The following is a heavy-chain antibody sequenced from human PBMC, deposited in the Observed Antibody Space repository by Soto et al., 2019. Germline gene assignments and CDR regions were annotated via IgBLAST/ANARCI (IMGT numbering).Heavy chain of an antibody. CDR3: ARAPRGNYGYPSYFDY. CDR2: ISYSGST. D-gene: IGHD3-10*01. CDR1: GDSISSSDYY. J-gene: IGHJ4*02. Sequence: SETLSVTCTVSGDSISSSDYYWNWIRQPPGKGLEWIGFISYSGSTHYNPSLKSRVTISVDTSKNQFSLKLSSVTAADTAVYYCARAPRGNYGYPSYFDYWGQGTLVTVSS. V-gene: IGHV4-61*08.